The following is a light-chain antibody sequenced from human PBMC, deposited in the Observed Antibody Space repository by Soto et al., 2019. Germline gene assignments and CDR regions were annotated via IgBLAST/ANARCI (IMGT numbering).Light chain of an antibody. Sequence: EVILTQFPATLSMSPGESATLSCRASENIRTSLAWYQHRPGQPPRLLIYDAFNRATGIPPRFSGGGSGTDFTLTISGLEPEDFAVYYCQQRASWPPFTFDGGTKVEIK. J-gene: IGKJ4*01. CDR2: DAF. CDR3: QQRASWPPFT. V-gene: IGKV3-11*01. CDR1: ENIRTS.